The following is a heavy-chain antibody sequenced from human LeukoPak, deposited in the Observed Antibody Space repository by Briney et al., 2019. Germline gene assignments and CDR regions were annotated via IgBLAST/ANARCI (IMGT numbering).Heavy chain of an antibody. CDR1: GFTFSSYS. J-gene: IGHJ4*02. Sequence: PGRSLRLSCAASGFTFSSYSMNWVRQAPGKGLEWVSSISSSSYIYYADSVKGRFTISRDNAKNSLYLQVNSLRAEDTAVYYCARVKFQEKYFDYWGQGTLVTVSS. CDR3: ARVKFQEKYFDY. V-gene: IGHV3-21*01. CDR2: ISSSSYI.